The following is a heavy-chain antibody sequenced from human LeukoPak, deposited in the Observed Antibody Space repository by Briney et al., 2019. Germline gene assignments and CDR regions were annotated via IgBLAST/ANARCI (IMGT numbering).Heavy chain of an antibody. D-gene: IGHD2-2*01. J-gene: IGHJ6*03. Sequence: SETLSLTCTVSGGSISSSSYYWGWIRQPPGKGLEWIGSIYYSGSTYYNPSLKSRVTISVDTSKNQFSLKLSSVTAADTAVYYCARVVVVVPAAINTYYYYYYYYMDVWGKGTTVTVSS. CDR3: ARVVVVVPAAINTYYYYYYYYMDV. V-gene: IGHV4-39*07. CDR1: GGSISSSSYY. CDR2: IYYSGST.